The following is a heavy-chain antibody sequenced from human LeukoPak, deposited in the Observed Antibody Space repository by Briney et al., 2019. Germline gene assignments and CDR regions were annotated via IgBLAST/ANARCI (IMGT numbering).Heavy chain of an antibody. J-gene: IGHJ5*02. CDR1: GGSFSGYY. CDR2: INHSGST. D-gene: IGHD3-3*01. V-gene: IGHV4-34*01. Sequence: SETLSLTCAVYGGSFSGYYWSWIRQPPGKGLEWIGEINHSGSTNYNPSLKSRVAISVDTSKNQFSLKLSSVTAADTAVYYCARHKPYDFWSGPFDPWGQGTLVTVSS. CDR3: ARHKPYDFWSGPFDP.